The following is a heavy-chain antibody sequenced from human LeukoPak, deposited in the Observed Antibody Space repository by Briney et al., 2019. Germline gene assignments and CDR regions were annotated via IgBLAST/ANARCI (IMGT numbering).Heavy chain of an antibody. CDR3: ASVYLYGMDV. CDR2: IIPIFGTA. Sequence: SVKVSCKASGGTFSSYAISWVRQAPGQGLEWMGGIIPIFGTANYAQKFQGRVTITADESTSTAYMELSSLRTEDTAVYYCASVYLYGMDVWGQGTTVTVSS. D-gene: IGHD2-8*01. V-gene: IGHV1-69*13. CDR1: GGTFSSYA. J-gene: IGHJ6*02.